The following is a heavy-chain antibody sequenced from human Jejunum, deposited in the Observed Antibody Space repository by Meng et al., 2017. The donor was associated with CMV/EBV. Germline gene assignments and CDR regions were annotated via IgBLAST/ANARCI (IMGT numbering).Heavy chain of an antibody. V-gene: IGHV3-23*01. CDR3: AKSGGEFLYFLYGMAMAV. CDR2: ISASGGTP. D-gene: IGHD3-10*01. J-gene: IGHJ6*02. CDR1: FSDYS. Sequence: FSDYSMTWVRQAPGEGLEWVSTISASGGTPYYPDSMKGRFTVSRDNSKNTVYLQINSLRAEDTAVYYCAKSGGEFLYFLYGMAMAVWGQGTTVTVSS.